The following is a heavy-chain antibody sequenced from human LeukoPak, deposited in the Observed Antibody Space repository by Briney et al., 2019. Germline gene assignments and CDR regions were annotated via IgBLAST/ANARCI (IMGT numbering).Heavy chain of an antibody. D-gene: IGHD5-24*01. CDR2: MDPNSGNA. CDR3: ARGGGGMVDY. V-gene: IGHV1-8*03. J-gene: IGHJ4*02. Sequence: ASVKVSCKPSGYTFTGYDINWVRQATGEGLKWMGWMDPNSGNAGYAQKFQGRFTITRNTSISTAYMELSSLRSEDTAMYYCARGGGGMVDYWGQGTLVTVSS. CDR1: GYTFTGYD.